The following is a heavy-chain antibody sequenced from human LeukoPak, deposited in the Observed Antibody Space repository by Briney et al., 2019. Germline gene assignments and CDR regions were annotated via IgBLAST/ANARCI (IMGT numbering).Heavy chain of an antibody. J-gene: IGHJ3*02. Sequence: GGSLRLSCAPSGFIFTNYGINWVRQAPGKGLEWVSYISDSGILYADSVKGRFTISRDNARNSLYLQMNSLRAEDTAVYYCAIIGCYRGVCDFDIWGQGTMVTVSS. CDR1: GFIFTNYG. CDR2: ISDSGI. V-gene: IGHV3-48*01. D-gene: IGHD2-21*01. CDR3: AIIGCYRGVCDFDI.